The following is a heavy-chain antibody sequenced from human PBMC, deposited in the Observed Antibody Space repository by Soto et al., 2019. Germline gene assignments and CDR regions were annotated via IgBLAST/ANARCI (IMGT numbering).Heavy chain of an antibody. CDR3: ARGATITEYYFDY. CDR2: IYYSGST. V-gene: IGHV4-31*03. D-gene: IGHD5-12*01. CDR1: GGSISSGGYY. Sequence: SETLSLTCTVSGGSISSGGYYWSWIRQHPGKGLEWIGYIYYSGSTYYNPSLKSRVTISVDTSKNQFSLKLSSVTAADTAVYYCARGATITEYYFDYWGQGTLVTVSS. J-gene: IGHJ4*02.